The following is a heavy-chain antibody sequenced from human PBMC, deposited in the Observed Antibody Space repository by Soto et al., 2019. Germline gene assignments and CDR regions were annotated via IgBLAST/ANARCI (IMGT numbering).Heavy chain of an antibody. V-gene: IGHV1-18*01. CDR2: ISAYNGNT. D-gene: IGHD3-22*01. CDR1: GYTFTSYG. Sequence: QVQLVQSGAEVKKPGASVKVSCKASGYTFTSYGISWVRQAPGQGLEWMGWISAYNGNTNYAQKLQGRVTMTTDTPTRTAYMELRSLRSDDTAVYYCARDPRLKYDSSGYCDYWGQGTLVTVSS. CDR3: ARDPRLKYDSSGYCDY. J-gene: IGHJ4*02.